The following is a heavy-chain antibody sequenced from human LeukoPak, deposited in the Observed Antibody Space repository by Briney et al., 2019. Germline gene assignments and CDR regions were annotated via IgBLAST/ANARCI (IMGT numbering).Heavy chain of an antibody. Sequence: SQTLSLTCTVSGGSISSGGYYWSWIRQHPGKGLEWIGYIYYSGSTYYNPSLKSRVTISVDTSKNQFSLKLSSVTAADTAVYYCARDNRYNWNYYDYWGQGTLVTVSS. V-gene: IGHV4-31*03. CDR3: ARDNRYNWNYYDY. D-gene: IGHD1-20*01. CDR1: GGSISSGGYY. J-gene: IGHJ4*02. CDR2: IYYSGST.